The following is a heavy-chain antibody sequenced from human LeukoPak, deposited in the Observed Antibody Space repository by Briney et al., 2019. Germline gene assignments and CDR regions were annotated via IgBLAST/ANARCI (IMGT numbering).Heavy chain of an antibody. CDR2: SIPIFGTA. V-gene: IGHV1-69*05. CDR1: GGTFSSYA. D-gene: IGHD2-2*01. J-gene: IGHJ4*02. Sequence: SVKVSCKASGGTFSSYAISWVRQAPGQGLEWMGGSIPIFGTANYAQKFQGRVTITTDESTSTAYMELSSLRSEDTAVYYCAGGYCSSTSCYVPSRFWGQGTLVTVSS. CDR3: AGGYCSSTSCYVPSRF.